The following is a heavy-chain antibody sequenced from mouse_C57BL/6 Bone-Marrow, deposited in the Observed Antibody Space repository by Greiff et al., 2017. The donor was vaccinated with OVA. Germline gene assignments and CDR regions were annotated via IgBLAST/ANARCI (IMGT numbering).Heavy chain of an antibody. V-gene: IGHV7-3*01. Sequence: EVHLVESGGGLVQPGGSLSLSCAASGFTFTDYYMSWVRQPPGKALEWLGFIRNKANGYPTEYSASVKGRFTISRDKSQSNLDRQMNAQRAEDRANYYSARYNYNGSSYAMDYWGQGTSVTVAS. CDR3: ARYNYNGSSYAMDY. CDR2: IRNKANGYPT. J-gene: IGHJ4*01. D-gene: IGHD1-1*01. CDR1: GFTFTDYY.